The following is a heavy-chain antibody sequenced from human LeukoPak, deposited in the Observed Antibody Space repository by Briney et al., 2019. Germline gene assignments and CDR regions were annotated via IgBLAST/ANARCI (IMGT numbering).Heavy chain of an antibody. CDR1: GYSISSGYY. D-gene: IGHD2-2*01. V-gene: IGHV4-38-2*01. J-gene: IGHJ5*02. CDR3: AYQLLSWFDP. CDR2: IYHSGST. Sequence: MSLETLSLTCAVSGYSISSGYYWGWIRQPPGTGLEWIGSIYHSGSTYYNPSLKSRVTISVDTSKNQFSLKLSSVTAADTAVYCCAYQLLSWFDPWGQGTLVTVSS.